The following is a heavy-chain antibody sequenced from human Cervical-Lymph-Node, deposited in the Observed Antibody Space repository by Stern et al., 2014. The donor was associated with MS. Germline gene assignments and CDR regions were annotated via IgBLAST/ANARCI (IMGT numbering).Heavy chain of an antibody. D-gene: IGHD6-13*01. V-gene: IGHV3-30*18. J-gene: IGHJ4*02. CDR1: RFTFSYFG. CDR2: ISDEVINS. CDR3: AKVAEQQLTDRYYFDY. Sequence: VKLVQSGGAVVQPGRSLRLSCAASRFTFSYFGMHWVRQAPGKGLEWVAFISDEVINSCYAVSMKVRFTISRDNAKITLYLQMSSLRPEDTAVYYCAKVAEQQLTDRYYFDYWGQGTLVTVSS.